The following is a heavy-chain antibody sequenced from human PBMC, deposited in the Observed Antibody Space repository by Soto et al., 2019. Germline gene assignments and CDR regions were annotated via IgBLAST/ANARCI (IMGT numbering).Heavy chain of an antibody. Sequence: SETLSLTCTVSGGSISSYYWSWIRQPPGKGLEWIGYIYYSGSTNYNPSLKSRVTISVDTSKNQFSLKLSSVTAADTAVYYCAGRRFSYSGLPIVWGQGTLVTVSS. V-gene: IGHV4-59*01. D-gene: IGHD2-21*01. CDR2: IYYSGST. J-gene: IGHJ4*02. CDR1: GGSISSYY. CDR3: AGRRFSYSGLPIV.